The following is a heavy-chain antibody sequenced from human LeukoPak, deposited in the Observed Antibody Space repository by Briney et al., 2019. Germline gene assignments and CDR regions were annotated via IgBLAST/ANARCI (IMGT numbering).Heavy chain of an antibody. CDR3: AVGLGGYSYGRDAFDM. V-gene: IGHV1-18*04. CDR2: ISAYNGNT. J-gene: IGHJ3*02. CDR1: GFTFTGYY. Sequence: ASEKVSCKTSGFTFTGYYLHCVRQAPGQRPEWMGWISAYNGNTNYTQKLQGRVTMTTDTSTSTDYMEQRSLRSDDTAVYYCAVGLGGYSYGRDAFDMWAQGTMVRVSS. D-gene: IGHD5-18*01.